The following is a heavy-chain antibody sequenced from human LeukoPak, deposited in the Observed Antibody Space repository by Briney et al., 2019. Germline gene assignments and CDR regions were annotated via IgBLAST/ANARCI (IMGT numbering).Heavy chain of an antibody. D-gene: IGHD4-23*01. CDR2: IYYSGST. J-gene: IGHJ4*02. V-gene: IGHV4-59*01. CDR1: AGSITSYY. CDR3: ARHYGGGVYYFDY. Sequence: PSETLSFXCTVSAGSITSYYWSWIRQPPGKRLEWIGYIYYSGSTNYNPSLNSRVTISDDTSKNQFSLKLTSVTAADTAVYYCARHYGGGVYYFDYWGQGTLVTVSP.